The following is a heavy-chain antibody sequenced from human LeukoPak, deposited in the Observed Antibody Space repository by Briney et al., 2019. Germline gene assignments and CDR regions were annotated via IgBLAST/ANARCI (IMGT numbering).Heavy chain of an antibody. J-gene: IGHJ4*02. Sequence: PGGSLRLSCAASGFTFSTYWMSWVRQAPGNVLEWVGIIKQDGSEKYYLDSVKGRFTISRDNAKNSLYLQMNSLRAEDTAVYFCARIWGSYRYFDYWGQGTLVTVSS. CDR3: ARIWGSYRYFDY. V-gene: IGHV3-7*01. D-gene: IGHD3-16*02. CDR2: IKQDGSEK. CDR1: GFTFSTYW.